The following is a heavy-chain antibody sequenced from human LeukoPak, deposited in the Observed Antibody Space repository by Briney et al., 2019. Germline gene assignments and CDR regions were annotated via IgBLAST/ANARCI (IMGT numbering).Heavy chain of an antibody. CDR2: IIPIFGTA. CDR3: ARAITIFGVVIIDYYYGMDV. Sequence: SVTVSCKASGGTFSSYAISWVRQAPGQGLEWMGGIIPIFGTANYAQKFQGRVTITADESTSTAYMELSSLRSEDTAVYYCARAITIFGVVIIDYYYGMDVWGQGTTVTVSS. V-gene: IGHV1-69*13. CDR1: GGTFSSYA. J-gene: IGHJ6*02. D-gene: IGHD3-3*01.